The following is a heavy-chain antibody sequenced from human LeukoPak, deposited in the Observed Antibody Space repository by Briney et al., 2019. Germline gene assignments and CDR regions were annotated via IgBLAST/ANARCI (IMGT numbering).Heavy chain of an antibody. CDR1: GFTFSSYA. V-gene: IGHV3-7*03. Sequence: GGSLRLFCAASGFTFSSYAMSWVRQAPGKGLEWVANIRADGTEKYYVDSVKGRFTISRDNAKNSLYLQLNSLRVEDTAVYYCSRRLDYWGQGTLVTVSS. CDR2: IRADGTEK. J-gene: IGHJ4*02. CDR3: SRRLDY.